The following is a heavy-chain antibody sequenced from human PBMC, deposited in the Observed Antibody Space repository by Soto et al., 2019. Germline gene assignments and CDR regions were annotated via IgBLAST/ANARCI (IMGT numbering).Heavy chain of an antibody. V-gene: IGHV3-23*01. CDR3: EKTPQPQGLRYTWFEP. J-gene: IGHJ5*02. CDR2: ITGRGTGT. D-gene: IGHD6-19*01. CDR1: GFTFISYA. Sequence: EVELLESGGGLVQPGGSLRLSCAASGFTFISYAMSWVLQAPGKGLEWVSTITGRGTGTYYADSVKGRFTVSRDNSKNTVFVQMYSLRAEDTAVYYCEKTPQPQGLRYTWFEPWGQGALVTVSS.